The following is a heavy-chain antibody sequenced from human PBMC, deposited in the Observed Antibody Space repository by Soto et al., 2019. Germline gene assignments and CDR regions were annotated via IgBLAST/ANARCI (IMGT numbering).Heavy chain of an antibody. D-gene: IGHD3-10*01. CDR1: GFTFSSYS. Sequence: EVQLVESGGGLVKPGGSLRLSCAASGFTFSSYSMNWVRQAPGKGLEWVSSISSSSSYIYYADSVKGRFTISRDNAKNSLYLQMNSLRAEDTAVYYCARGRSHRITNWFDPWGQGTLVTVSS. CDR2: ISSSSSYI. V-gene: IGHV3-21*01. J-gene: IGHJ5*02. CDR3: ARGRSHRITNWFDP.